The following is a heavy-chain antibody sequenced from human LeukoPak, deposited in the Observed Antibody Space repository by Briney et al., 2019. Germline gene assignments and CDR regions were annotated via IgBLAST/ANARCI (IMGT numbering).Heavy chain of an antibody. D-gene: IGHD6-19*01. Sequence: GGSLRLSCAASGFTFSDYYMTWIRQAPGKGLEWVSYISGSSSYTNYADSVKGRLTISRDNAKNSLYLQMNSLRAEDTAVYYCATTAVAGTAYLDYWGQGTLVTVSS. CDR3: ATTAVAGTAYLDY. J-gene: IGHJ4*02. CDR2: ISGSSSYT. V-gene: IGHV3-11*06. CDR1: GFTFSDYY.